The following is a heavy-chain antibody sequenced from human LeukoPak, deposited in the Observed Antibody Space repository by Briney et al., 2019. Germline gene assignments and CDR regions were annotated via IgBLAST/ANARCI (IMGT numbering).Heavy chain of an antibody. CDR1: GGSICSSIYY. Sequence: PSETLSLTCTVSGGSICSSIYYWGWIRQPPGKGLEWIGSIYYSGSTYYNPSLKSRVTISVDTSKNQFSLKLSSVTAADTAVYYCARDTLDSSNAFDIWGQGTMVTVSS. J-gene: IGHJ3*02. CDR2: IYYSGST. V-gene: IGHV4-39*07. CDR3: ARDTLDSSNAFDI. D-gene: IGHD3-22*01.